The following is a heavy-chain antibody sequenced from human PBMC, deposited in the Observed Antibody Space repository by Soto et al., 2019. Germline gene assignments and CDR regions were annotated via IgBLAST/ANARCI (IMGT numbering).Heavy chain of an antibody. D-gene: IGHD3-22*01. J-gene: IGHJ2*01. V-gene: IGHV3-64*02. CDR1: GFTFSSYA. CDR3: ARGGDSSGYYYVNWYFDL. CDR2: ISSNGGST. Sequence: EVQLVESGEGLVQPGGSLRLSCAASGFTFSSYAMHWVRQAPGKGLEYVSAISSNGGSTYYADSVKGRFTISRDNXKXTXXLQMGSLRAEDMAVYYCARGGDSSGYYYVNWYFDLWGRGTLVTVSS.